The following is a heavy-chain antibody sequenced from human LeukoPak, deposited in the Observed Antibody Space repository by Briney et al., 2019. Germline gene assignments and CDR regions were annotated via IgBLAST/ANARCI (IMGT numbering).Heavy chain of an antibody. CDR2: IRDDGSTR. Sequence: GGSLRLSCAASGFTFSRYGLHWVRQAPGKGLEWMAFIRDDGSTRYYADSVKGRFTVSRDNSKNTLYLQMNSLRAEDTAVYYCAKHTSGSPSDAFDIWGQGTMVTVSS. CDR3: AKHTSGSPSDAFDI. V-gene: IGHV3-30*02. CDR1: GFTFSRYG. D-gene: IGHD1-26*01. J-gene: IGHJ3*02.